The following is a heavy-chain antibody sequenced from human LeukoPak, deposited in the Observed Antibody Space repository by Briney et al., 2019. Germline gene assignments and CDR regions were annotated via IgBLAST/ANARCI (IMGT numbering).Heavy chain of an antibody. CDR1: GGSISSYY. V-gene: IGHV4-59*01. Sequence: SETLSLTCTVSGGSISSYYWSWIRQPPGKGLEWIGCIYYSGSTNYNPSLKSRATISVDTSKNQFSLKLSSVTAADTAVYYCARDESGWFDPWGQGTLVTVSS. CDR3: ARDESGWFDP. J-gene: IGHJ5*02. CDR2: IYYSGST.